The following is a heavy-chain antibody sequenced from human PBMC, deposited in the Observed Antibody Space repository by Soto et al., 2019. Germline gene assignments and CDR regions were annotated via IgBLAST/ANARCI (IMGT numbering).Heavy chain of an antibody. Sequence: EVQLVESGGGLVQPGRSLRLSCAASGFTFDDYAMHWVRQAPGKGLEWVSGLSWNSGTVGYAASVKGRFTISRDNAKNSLYLQMNRLRAEDPALYYCAKYRSVYCTGARCERRDYFYDYGMDVWGQGPTVTVSS. D-gene: IGHD2-8*02. CDR3: AKYRSVYCTGARCERRDYFYDYGMDV. CDR1: GFTFDDYA. CDR2: LSWNSGTV. J-gene: IGHJ6*02. V-gene: IGHV3-9*01.